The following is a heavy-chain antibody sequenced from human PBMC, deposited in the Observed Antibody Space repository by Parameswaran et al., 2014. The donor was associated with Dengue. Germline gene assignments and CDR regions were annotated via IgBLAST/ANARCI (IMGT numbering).Heavy chain of an antibody. V-gene: IGHV1-18*01. J-gene: IGHJ4*02. Sequence: WVRQAPGQGLEWMGWISAYNGNTNYAQKLQGRVTMTTDTSTSTAYMELRSLRSDDTAVYYCARDESIHIHTTSTGTDPPEPYYFDYWGQGTLVTVSS. CDR3: ARDESIHIHTTSTGTDPPEPYYFDY. CDR2: ISAYNGNT. D-gene: IGHD1-1*01.